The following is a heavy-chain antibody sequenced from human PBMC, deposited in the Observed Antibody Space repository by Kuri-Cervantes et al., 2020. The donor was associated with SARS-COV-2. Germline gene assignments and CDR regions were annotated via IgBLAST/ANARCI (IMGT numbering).Heavy chain of an antibody. CDR3: AREAYCSGGSCYFALDAFDI. Sequence: SETLSLTCTVSGASISSSTYYWGWIRQSPGKGLEWLGSIYESGDTYYSSSLKSRVTISVDTSKNQFSLKLSSVTAADTAVYYCAREAYCSGGSCYFALDAFDIWGQGTMVTVSS. V-gene: IGHV4-39*07. CDR1: GASISSSTYY. CDR2: IYESGDT. J-gene: IGHJ3*02. D-gene: IGHD2-15*01.